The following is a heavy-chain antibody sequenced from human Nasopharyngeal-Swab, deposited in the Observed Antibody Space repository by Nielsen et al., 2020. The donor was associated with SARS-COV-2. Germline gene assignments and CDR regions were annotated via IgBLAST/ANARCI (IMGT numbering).Heavy chain of an antibody. J-gene: IGHJ4*02. V-gene: IGHV4-34*01. Sequence: SETLSLTCAVYGGSFSGYYWSWIRQPPGKGLEWIGEINHSGSTNYNPSLKSRVTISVDTSKNQFSLKLGSVTAADTAVYYCARGPPAGVIDYWGQGTLVTVSS. D-gene: IGHD4-23*01. CDR3: ARGPPAGVIDY. CDR1: GGSFSGYY. CDR2: INHSGST.